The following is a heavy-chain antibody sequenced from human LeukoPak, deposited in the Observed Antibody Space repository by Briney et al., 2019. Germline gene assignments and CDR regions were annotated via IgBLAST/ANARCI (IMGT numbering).Heavy chain of an antibody. CDR1: GFTFSSHG. D-gene: IGHD3-22*01. Sequence: GRPLRLSCEASGFTFSSHGMYWVRQAPGKGLEWVALIWYDGSNKYYADSVKGRFTISRDNPNNTLYLQMNSLRAEDTAVYYCARSGRGYYDSLDHWGQGDLVTVSS. V-gene: IGHV3-33*07. CDR2: IWYDGSNK. CDR3: ARSGRGYYDSLDH. J-gene: IGHJ4*02.